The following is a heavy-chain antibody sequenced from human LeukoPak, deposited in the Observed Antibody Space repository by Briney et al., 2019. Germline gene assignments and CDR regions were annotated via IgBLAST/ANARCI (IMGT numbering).Heavy chain of an antibody. CDR3: AKTMVRGVIIRGKIGYFDY. J-gene: IGHJ4*02. CDR2: ISGSGGST. V-gene: IGHV3-23*01. Sequence: GGSLRLSCAASGFTFSSYAMSWVRQAPGKGLDWVSAISGSGGSTYYADSVKGRFTISRDNSKNTLYLQMNSLRAEDTAVYYCAKTMVRGVIIRGKIGYFDYGGQGTLVTVSS. D-gene: IGHD3-10*01. CDR1: GFTFSSYA.